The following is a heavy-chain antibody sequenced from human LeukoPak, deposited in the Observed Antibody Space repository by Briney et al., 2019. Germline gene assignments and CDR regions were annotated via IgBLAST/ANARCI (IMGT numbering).Heavy chain of an antibody. CDR1: GVSISSYY. J-gene: IGHJ4*02. D-gene: IGHD4-23*01. Sequence: SETLSLTCTVSGVSISSYYWSWIRQPPGKGLEWIGYIYYSGSTNYNPSLKSRVTISVDTSKNQFSLKLSSVTAADTAVYYCARERDGGYFDYWGQGTLVTVSS. CDR2: IYYSGST. V-gene: IGHV4-59*01. CDR3: ARERDGGYFDY.